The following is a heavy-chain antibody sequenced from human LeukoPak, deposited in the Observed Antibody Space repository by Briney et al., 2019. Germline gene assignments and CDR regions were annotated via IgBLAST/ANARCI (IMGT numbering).Heavy chain of an antibody. Sequence: PGGSLRLYCAASGFTFSSYAMSWVRQAPGKGLEWVSAIGGSGGSTYYADSVKGRFTVSRDNSKNTLYLQMNSLRAEDTAVYYCAKGPLIVATNPLDYWGQGTLVTVSS. CDR2: IGGSGGST. J-gene: IGHJ4*02. V-gene: IGHV3-23*01. CDR3: AKGPLIVATNPLDY. D-gene: IGHD5-12*01. CDR1: GFTFSSYA.